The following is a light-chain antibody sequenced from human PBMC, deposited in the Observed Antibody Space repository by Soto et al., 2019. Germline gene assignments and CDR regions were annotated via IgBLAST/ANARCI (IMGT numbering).Light chain of an antibody. CDR3: QQYDYLPFT. Sequence: ASETMRSWVAWCQQRXGRGRKLLIYKDSXLGSGVPARFSGSGSGGEFTLNISSPHPEDIPTYYCQQYDYLPFTCGCLTNADIK. CDR2: KDS. CDR1: ETMRSW. V-gene: IGKV1-5*03. J-gene: IGKJ3*01.